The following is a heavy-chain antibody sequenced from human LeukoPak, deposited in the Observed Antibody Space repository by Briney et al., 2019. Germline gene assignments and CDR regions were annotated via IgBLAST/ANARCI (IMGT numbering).Heavy chain of an antibody. Sequence: PSETLSLTCTVSGGSISSYYWSWIRQPPGKGLEWIGYIYYSGSTNYNPSLKSRVTISVDTSKNQFSLKLSSVTAADTAVYYCARSWNHYYYYMDVWGKGTTVTVSS. CDR2: IYYSGST. CDR3: ARSWNHYYYYMDV. CDR1: GGSISSYY. J-gene: IGHJ6*03. D-gene: IGHD1-1*01. V-gene: IGHV4-59*01.